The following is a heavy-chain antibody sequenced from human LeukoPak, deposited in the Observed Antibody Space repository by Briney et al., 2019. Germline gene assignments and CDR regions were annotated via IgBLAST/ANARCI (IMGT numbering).Heavy chain of an antibody. CDR3: VRLDIVATIDY. J-gene: IGHJ4*02. V-gene: IGHV4-34*01. CDR2: INHSGST. Sequence: SETQSLTCAVYGGSFSGYYWSWIRQPPGKGLEWIGEINHSGSTNYNPSLKSRVTISVDTSKNQFSLKLSSVTAADTAVYYCVRLDIVATIDYWGQGTLVTVSS. D-gene: IGHD5-12*01. CDR1: GGSFSGYY.